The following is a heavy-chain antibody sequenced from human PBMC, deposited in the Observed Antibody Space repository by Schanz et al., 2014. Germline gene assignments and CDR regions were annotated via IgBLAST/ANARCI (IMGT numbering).Heavy chain of an antibody. CDR2: ISAFDDKT. J-gene: IGHJ6*02. Sequence: QVQLVQSAPEVKKPGASVKVSCKASGYSFTTYGLNWVRQAPGQGPEWMGWISAFDDKTDYAQNFQGRLIMTTDTSTSTAYMELRSLISDDTAVYYCVRDAGWAFGDYHGMDVWGQGTSVTVSS. V-gene: IGHV1-18*01. D-gene: IGHD3-10*01. CDR1: GYSFTTYG. CDR3: VRDAGWAFGDYHGMDV.